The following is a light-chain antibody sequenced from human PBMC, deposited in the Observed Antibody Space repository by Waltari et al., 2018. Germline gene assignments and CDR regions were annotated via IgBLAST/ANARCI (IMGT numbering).Light chain of an antibody. Sequence: QTVVTQEPSLSVSPGGTVTLTCTLSSGSLSTTSSATWYQQTPAQAPLALVYKGNSLSSGVPDRFSGSILGNKAALAITGAQADDEWDYYCSLYMGSGIWVFGGGTKLTVL. CDR2: KGN. V-gene: IGLV8-61*01. J-gene: IGLJ3*02. CDR1: SGSLSTTSS. CDR3: SLYMGSGIWV.